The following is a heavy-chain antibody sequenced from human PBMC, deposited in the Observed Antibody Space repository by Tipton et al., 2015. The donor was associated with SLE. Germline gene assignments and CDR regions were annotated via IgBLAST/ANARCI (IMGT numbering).Heavy chain of an antibody. CDR2: IYSGGST. J-gene: IGHJ4*02. CDR1: GFAVSTNY. Sequence: GSLRLSCAASGFAVSTNYMSWVRQAPGKGLEWVSVIYSGGSTYYADSVKGRFTISRDNSKNTLYLQMNSLRAEGTAVYYCARGPTMVVTFDYWGQGTLVTVSS. D-gene: IGHD4/OR15-4a*01. V-gene: IGHV3-66*01. CDR3: ARGPTMVVTFDY.